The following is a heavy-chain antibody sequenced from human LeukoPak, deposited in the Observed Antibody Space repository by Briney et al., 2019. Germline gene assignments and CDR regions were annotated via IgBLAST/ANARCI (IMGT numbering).Heavy chain of an antibody. CDR2: IKQDGSEK. J-gene: IGHJ4*02. CDR1: GFTFSSHW. CDR3: ARGARTGVTYLNY. D-gene: IGHD1-14*01. V-gene: IGHV3-7*01. Sequence: GSLRLSCAASGFTFSSHWMSWVRQAPGKGLEWVANIKQDGSEKYYVDSVKGRFTISRDNAKNSLYLQMNSLRAEDTAVYYCARGARTGVTYLNYWGQGTLVTVSS.